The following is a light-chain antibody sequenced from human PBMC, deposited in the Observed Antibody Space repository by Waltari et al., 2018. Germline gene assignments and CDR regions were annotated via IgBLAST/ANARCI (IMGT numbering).Light chain of an antibody. CDR2: ATS. CDR3: QKYNSAPHT. Sequence: DIQMTQSPSSLSASVGDRVTISCRASQGSSDYFAWYQQKPGKIPRLLIYATSTLQSGVSSRFSGSGSGTDFTLTITSLQPEDVANYYYQKYNSAPHTFGGGTKVEIK. V-gene: IGKV1-27*01. CDR1: QGSSDY. J-gene: IGKJ4*01.